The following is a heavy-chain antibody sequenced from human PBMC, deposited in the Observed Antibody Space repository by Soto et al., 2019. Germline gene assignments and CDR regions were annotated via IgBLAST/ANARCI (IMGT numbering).Heavy chain of an antibody. D-gene: IGHD3-22*01. V-gene: IGHV1-2*04. CDR1: GYTFTGYY. J-gene: IGHJ3*02. Sequence: ASVKVSCKASGYTFTGYYMHWVRHAPGQGLEWMGWINPNSGGTNYAQKFQGWVTMTRDTSISTAYMELSRLRSDDTAVYYCARSEDYYDSSGYRDAFDIWGQGTMVTVSS. CDR3: ARSEDYYDSSGYRDAFDI. CDR2: INPNSGGT.